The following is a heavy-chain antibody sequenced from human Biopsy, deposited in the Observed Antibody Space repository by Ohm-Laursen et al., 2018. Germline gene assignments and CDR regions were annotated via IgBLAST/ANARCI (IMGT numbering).Heavy chain of an antibody. J-gene: IGHJ3*02. CDR2: IAYDGSNK. D-gene: IGHD6-19*01. V-gene: IGHV3-30*18. Sequence: SLRLSCAASGFTFSDYALHWVRQPPGKGLEWLAVIAYDGSNKYYAESVKGRFTISRDRSRDTVHLQMNSLRYEDTALYYCAKDGGQWLGGAFDIWGHGTMVSVSS. CDR3: AKDGGQWLGGAFDI. CDR1: GFTFSDYA.